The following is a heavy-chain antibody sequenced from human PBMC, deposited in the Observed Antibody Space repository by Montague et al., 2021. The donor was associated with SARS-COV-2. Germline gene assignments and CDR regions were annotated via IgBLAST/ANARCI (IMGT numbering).Heavy chain of an antibody. V-gene: IGHV3-23*01. CDR3: AKGGERITMIVVVITLADFDY. Sequence: SLSISCAASGFTLSSYAMSWVRQAPGRGLEWVSGISDSGGSTYYADSVKGRFTISRDNSKNTLYLQMNSLRAEDTAVYYCAKGGERITMIVVVITLADFDYWGQGTLVTVSS. CDR2: ISDSGGST. D-gene: IGHD3-22*01. CDR1: GFTLSSYA. J-gene: IGHJ4*02.